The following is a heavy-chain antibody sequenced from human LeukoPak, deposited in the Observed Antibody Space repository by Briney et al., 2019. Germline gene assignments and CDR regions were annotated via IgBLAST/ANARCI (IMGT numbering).Heavy chain of an antibody. Sequence: SETLSLTCAVYGGSFSGYYWSWIRQPPGKGLEWIGEINHSGSTNYNPSLKSRVTISVDTSKNQSSLKLSSVTAADTAVYYCARAVLMVYAESLFDPWGQGTLVTVSS. CDR1: GGSFSGYY. V-gene: IGHV4-34*01. CDR2: INHSGST. D-gene: IGHD2-8*01. J-gene: IGHJ5*02. CDR3: ARAVLMVYAESLFDP.